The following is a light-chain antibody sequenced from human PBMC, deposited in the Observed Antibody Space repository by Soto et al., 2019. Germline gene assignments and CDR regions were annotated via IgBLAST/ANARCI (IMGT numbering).Light chain of an antibody. V-gene: IGLV2-14*01. CDR3: VSYATSTNLYV. CDR1: SSDVGSFNY. CDR2: EVT. Sequence: QSVLTQPASVSGSPGQSITISCTATSSDVGSFNYVSWYQHHPGKAPKLMIYEVTSRPSGVSNRFSGSKSGNTASLTISGLQDEDEADYYCVSYATSTNLYVFGSGNKVTVL. J-gene: IGLJ1*01.